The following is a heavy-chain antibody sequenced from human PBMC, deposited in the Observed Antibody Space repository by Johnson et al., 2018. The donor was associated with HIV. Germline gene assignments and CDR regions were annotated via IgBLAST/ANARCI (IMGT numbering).Heavy chain of an antibody. D-gene: IGHD2-2*02. CDR1: GFTFSDYY. V-gene: IGHV3-11*01. J-gene: IGHJ3*01. CDR2: ISGRGDNI. CDR3: LQDGYCSSANCHTGAFDV. Sequence: QVQLVESGGGLIQPGGSLRLSCAASGFTFSDYYMSWIRQAPGKGLEWLSRISGRGDNIYSADSVKGRFSISRDNSKNMLYLQMDSLRVEDTAVYFCLQDGYCSSANCHTGAFDVWGRGTTVTVSS.